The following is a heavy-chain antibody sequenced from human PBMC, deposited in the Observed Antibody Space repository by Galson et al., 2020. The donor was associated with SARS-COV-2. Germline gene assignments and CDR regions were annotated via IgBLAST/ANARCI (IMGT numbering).Heavy chain of an antibody. CDR2: IKQDGSEK. CDR1: GFTFTDYS. V-gene: IGHV3-7*03. CDR3: ARPFGEGS. Sequence: GGSLRLSCAASGFTFTDYSMTWVRQAPGKGLEWVAKIKQDGSEKYYVDSVKGRFTISRDNAKNSLFLQMNNLRVEDTAIYYCARPFGEGSWGQGTLVTVSS. D-gene: IGHD3-3*01. J-gene: IGHJ5*02.